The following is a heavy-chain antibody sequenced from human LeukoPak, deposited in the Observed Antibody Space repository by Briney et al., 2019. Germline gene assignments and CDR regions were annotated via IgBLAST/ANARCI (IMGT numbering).Heavy chain of an antibody. Sequence: SETLSLTCSVSGGSISNYYWGWVRQPAGKGLEWIGRIYSSGSTNYNPSLKSRVILSVDTSKNQFSLKLTSVTAADTAVYYCARVRRNSIMSAFDYWGQGTLVTVSS. J-gene: IGHJ4*02. CDR2: IYSSGST. CDR1: GGSISNYY. CDR3: ARVRRNSIMSAFDY. D-gene: IGHD4-23*01. V-gene: IGHV4-4*07.